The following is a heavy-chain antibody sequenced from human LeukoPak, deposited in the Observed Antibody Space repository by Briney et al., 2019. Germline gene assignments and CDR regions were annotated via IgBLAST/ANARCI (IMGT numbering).Heavy chain of an antibody. D-gene: IGHD6-19*01. Sequence: PSETLSLTCTVSGGSISSSSYYWGWIRQPPGKGLEWIGTIYDSGSTFYNPSLKSRVSISVDTSKNQLSLKLSSVTAADTAVYYCARYGAAMAGTGPLFDYWGQGTLVTVYS. CDR3: ARYGAAMAGTGPLFDY. V-gene: IGHV4-39*01. CDR1: GGSISSSSYY. J-gene: IGHJ4*02. CDR2: IYDSGST.